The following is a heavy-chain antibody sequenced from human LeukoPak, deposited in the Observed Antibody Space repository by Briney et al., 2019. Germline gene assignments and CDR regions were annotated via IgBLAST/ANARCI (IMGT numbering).Heavy chain of an antibody. V-gene: IGHV3-74*01. CDR1: GFTFSSYW. Sequence: GGSLRLSCAASGFTFSSYWMHWVRQGPGKGLVRVSHINSDGSSTSNADSVKGRFTISRDNAKNTLYLQMNSLRAEDTAVYYCARVIYGSGTYYHDYWGQGTLVTVSS. D-gene: IGHD3-10*01. CDR2: INSDGSST. CDR3: ARVIYGSGTYYHDY. J-gene: IGHJ4*02.